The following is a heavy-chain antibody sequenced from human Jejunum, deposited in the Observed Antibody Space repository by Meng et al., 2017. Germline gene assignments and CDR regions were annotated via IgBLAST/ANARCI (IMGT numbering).Heavy chain of an antibody. V-gene: IGHV1-2*06. CDR3: AGRSYNYDDYFDF. D-gene: IGHD5-24*01. J-gene: IGHJ4*02. CDR2: INTKTGGT. CDR1: GYALNGFY. Sequence: QVQMEQSGAEVRKPGASVKVSCRASGYALNGFYMHWGRQAPGQGLEWMGRINTKTGGTNYAQNFKGSITLTRDTSTVYMEVNRLRSDDTAMYYCAGRSYNYDDYFDFWGRGTLVTVSS.